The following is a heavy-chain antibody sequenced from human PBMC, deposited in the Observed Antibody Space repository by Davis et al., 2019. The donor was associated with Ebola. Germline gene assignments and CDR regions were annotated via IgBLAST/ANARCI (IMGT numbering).Heavy chain of an antibody. D-gene: IGHD2-21*01. V-gene: IGHV3-74*01. CDR1: GFTFSSYW. Sequence: HTGGSLRLSCAASGFTFSSYWMHWVRQAPGKGLVWVSRINSDGSSTSYADSVKGRFTISRDNAKNTLYLQMNSLRAEDTAVYYCARDDLSGVILWRDYYGMDVWVQGTTVTVSS. CDR2: INSDGSST. CDR3: ARDDLSGVILWRDYYGMDV. J-gene: IGHJ6*02.